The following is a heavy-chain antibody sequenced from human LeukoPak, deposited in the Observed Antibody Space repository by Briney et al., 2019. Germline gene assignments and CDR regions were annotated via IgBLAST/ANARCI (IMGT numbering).Heavy chain of an antibody. D-gene: IGHD2-15*01. CDR3: AKQLGYCSDGSCYFPY. V-gene: IGHV3-23*01. CDR2: ISNNGGYT. Sequence: LSGGSLRLSCSASGFSFSSYSMDWVRQAPGKGLEWVSAISNNGGYTYYADSVLGRFTISRDNSKSTLCLQMNSLRAEDTAVYYCAKQLGYCSDGSCYFPYWGQGTLVTVSS. J-gene: IGHJ4*02. CDR1: GFSFSSYS.